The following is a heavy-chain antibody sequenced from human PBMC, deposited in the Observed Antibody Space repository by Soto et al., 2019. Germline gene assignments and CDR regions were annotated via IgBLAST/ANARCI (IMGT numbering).Heavy chain of an antibody. Sequence: GGSLRLSCAASGFTFSSYWMSWVRQAPGKGLEWVANIKQDGSEKYYVDSVKGRFTISRDNAKNSLYLKMNSLRAEATVVYNCARESGGYSEEGNAFDIWGQGTMGTVSS. D-gene: IGHD5-12*01. V-gene: IGHV3-7*03. CDR2: IKQDGSEK. J-gene: IGHJ3*02. CDR3: ARESGGYSEEGNAFDI. CDR1: GFTFSSYW.